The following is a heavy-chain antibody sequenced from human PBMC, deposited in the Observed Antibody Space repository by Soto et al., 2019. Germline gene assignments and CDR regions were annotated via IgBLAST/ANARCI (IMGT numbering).Heavy chain of an antibody. V-gene: IGHV3-53*01. Sequence: SHCWACSGVTVSIDDTSLVHTIPGKGLEWVSVIYSGGSTYYADSVKGRFTISRDNSKNTLYLQMNSLRAEDTAVYYCARDLVTTPPGYYYYYGMDVWGQGPKV. CDR1: GVTVSIDD. CDR2: IYSGGST. D-gene: IGHD4-4*01. J-gene: IGHJ6*02. CDR3: ARDLVTTPPGYYYYYGMDV.